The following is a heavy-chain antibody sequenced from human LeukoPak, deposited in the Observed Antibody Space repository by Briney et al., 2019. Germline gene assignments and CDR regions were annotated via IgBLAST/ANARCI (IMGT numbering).Heavy chain of an antibody. CDR2: IYHSGST. J-gene: IGHJ4*02. V-gene: IGHV4-34*01. CDR1: GGSISDYY. D-gene: IGHD5-18*01. Sequence: SETLSLTCAFYGGSISDYYWSWIRQPPGKGLEWIGEIYHSGSTDYNPSLKSRVTISVDTSKNQLSLKLTSVTAADTAVYFCARAVQLWAPPYYFDYWGQGTLVTVSS. CDR3: ARAVQLWAPPYYFDY.